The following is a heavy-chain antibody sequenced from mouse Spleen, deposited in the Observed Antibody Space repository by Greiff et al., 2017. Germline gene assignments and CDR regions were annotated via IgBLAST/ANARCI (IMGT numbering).Heavy chain of an antibody. V-gene: IGHV1-80*01. CDR2: IYPGDGDT. D-gene: IGHD2-14*01. J-gene: IGHJ4*01. CDR3: ARENRYDDYYAMDY. Sequence: QVHVKQSGAELVKPGASVKISCKASGYAFSSYWMNWVKQRPGKGLEWIGQIYPGDGDTNYNGKFKGKATLTADKSSSTAYMQLSSLTSEDSAVYFCARENRYDDYYAMDYWGQGTSVTVSS. CDR1: GYAFSSYW.